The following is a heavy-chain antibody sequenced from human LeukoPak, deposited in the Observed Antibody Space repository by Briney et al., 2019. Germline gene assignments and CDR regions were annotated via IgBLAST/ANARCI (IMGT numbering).Heavy chain of an antibody. Sequence: KASETLSLTCTVSGGSISRYYWSWIRQPPGKGLEWIGYVYYSGSTNYNPSLKGRVTISLDTSKNQFSLKLSSVTGADTAVYYCAREGGGATRAFDIWGQGTMVTVSS. V-gene: IGHV4-59*01. J-gene: IGHJ3*02. D-gene: IGHD3-16*01. CDR3: AREGGGATRAFDI. CDR1: GGSISRYY. CDR2: VYYSGST.